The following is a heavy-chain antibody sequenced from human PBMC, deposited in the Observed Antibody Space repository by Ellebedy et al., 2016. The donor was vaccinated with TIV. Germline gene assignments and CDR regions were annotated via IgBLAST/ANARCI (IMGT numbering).Heavy chain of an antibody. V-gene: IGHV3-21*06. CDR3: ARVIVQTTPMKDYFDY. Sequence: GGSLRLSXAVSGFTFNSYTMNWVRQAPGKGLEWVSSISSDSSYIYYADSVRGRFTISRDNSKNTLYLQMNSLRAEDTAVYYCARVIVQTTPMKDYFDYWGQGTLVTVSS. J-gene: IGHJ4*02. CDR1: GFTFNSYT. CDR2: ISSDSSYI. D-gene: IGHD4/OR15-4a*01.